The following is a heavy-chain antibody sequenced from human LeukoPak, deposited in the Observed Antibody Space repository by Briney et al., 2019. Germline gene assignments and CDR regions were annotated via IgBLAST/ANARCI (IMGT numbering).Heavy chain of an antibody. V-gene: IGHV4-39*01. CDR1: GGSISSSSYY. CDR3: ARVGSGMATCFDY. CDR2: IYYSGST. D-gene: IGHD2-8*01. Sequence: SETLSLTCTVSGGSISSSSYYWGWIRQPPGKGLEWIGSIYYSGSTYYNPSLKGRVTISVDTSKNQFSLKPSSVTAADTAVYYCARVGSGMATCFDYWGQGTLVTVSS. J-gene: IGHJ4*02.